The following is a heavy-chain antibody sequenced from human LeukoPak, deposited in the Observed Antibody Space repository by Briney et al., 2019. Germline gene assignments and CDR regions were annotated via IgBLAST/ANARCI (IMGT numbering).Heavy chain of an antibody. CDR3: ARHEEGGDYRFDY. CDR2: IYHSGST. Sequence: SETLSLTCAVSGYSISSGYYWGWIRQPPGKGLEWIGSIYHSGSTSYNPSLKSRVTISVDTSKNQFSLKLSSVTAADTAGYYCARHEEGGDYRFDYWGQGTLVTVSS. J-gene: IGHJ4*02. D-gene: IGHD4-17*01. V-gene: IGHV4-38-2*01. CDR1: GYSISSGYY.